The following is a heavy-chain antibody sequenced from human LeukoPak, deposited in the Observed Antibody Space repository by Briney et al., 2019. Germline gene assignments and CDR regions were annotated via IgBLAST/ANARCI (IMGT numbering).Heavy chain of an antibody. Sequence: EASVKVSCRASGGTFSSYAISWVRQAPGQGLEWMGGIIPIFGTANYAQKLQGRVTITADKSTSTAYMELSSLRSEDTAVYYCARYCSSTSCYYYYGMDVWGKGTTVTVSS. CDR3: ARYCSSTSCYYYYGMDV. CDR2: IIPIFGTA. J-gene: IGHJ6*04. V-gene: IGHV1-69*06. CDR1: GGTFSSYA. D-gene: IGHD2-2*01.